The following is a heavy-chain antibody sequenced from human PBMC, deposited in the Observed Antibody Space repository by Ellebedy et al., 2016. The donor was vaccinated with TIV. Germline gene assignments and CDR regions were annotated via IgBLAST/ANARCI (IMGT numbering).Heavy chain of an antibody. CDR2: IRSKANSYAT. CDR3: TREVVAATPQNSDGSLAPRYYYYYGMDV. J-gene: IGHJ6*02. CDR1: GFTVSSNY. V-gene: IGHV3-73*01. D-gene: IGHD2-15*01. Sequence: GGSLRLSCAASGFTVSSNYMSWVRQASGKGLEWVGRIRSKANSYATAYAASMKGRFTISRDDSKNTAYLQMNSLKTEDTAVYYCTREVVAATPQNSDGSLAPRYYYYYGMDVWGQGTTVTVSS.